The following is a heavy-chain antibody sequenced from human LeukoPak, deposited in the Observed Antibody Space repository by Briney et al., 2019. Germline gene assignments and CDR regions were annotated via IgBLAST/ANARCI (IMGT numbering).Heavy chain of an antibody. J-gene: IGHJ4*02. CDR3: AKSDYPIVGATSMDY. CDR1: GFTFSSYG. D-gene: IGHD1-26*01. CDR2: IWYDGSNK. V-gene: IGHV3-33*06. Sequence: LSCAASGFTFSSYGMHWVRRAPGKGLEWVAVIWYDGSNKYYADSVKGRFTISRDNSKNTLYLQMNSLRAEDTAVYYCAKSDYPIVGATSMDYWGQGTLVTVSS.